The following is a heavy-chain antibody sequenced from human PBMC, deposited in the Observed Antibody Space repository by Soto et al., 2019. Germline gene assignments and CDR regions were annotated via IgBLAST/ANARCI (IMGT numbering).Heavy chain of an antibody. CDR1: GFTFSSYG. CDR2: ISYDGSNK. CDR3: AKETTVYSYGYAYYYYGMDV. Sequence: GGSLRLSCAASGFTFSSYGMHWVRQAPGKGLEWVAVISYDGSNKYYADSVKGRFTISRDNSKNTLYLQMNSLRAEDTAVYYCAKETTVYSYGYAYYYYGMDVWGQGTTVTVSS. J-gene: IGHJ6*02. D-gene: IGHD5-18*01. V-gene: IGHV3-30*18.